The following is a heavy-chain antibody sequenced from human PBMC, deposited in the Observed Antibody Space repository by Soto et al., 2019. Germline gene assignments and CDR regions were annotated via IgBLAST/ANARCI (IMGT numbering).Heavy chain of an antibody. J-gene: IGHJ4*01. D-gene: IGHD2-2*01. CDR3: TTDLMAVQAAIC. CDR1: GFTFSNSW. Sequence: PGGSLRLSCAASGFTFSNSWSSWVRQAPRKGLEWVGRIKSKTDGGTTDYAAPVKGRFTISRDDSKNTLYLQMNSLKTEDTAVYYCTTDLMAVQAAICWGQGNIVTVSS. V-gene: IGHV3-15*01. CDR2: IKSKTDGGTT.